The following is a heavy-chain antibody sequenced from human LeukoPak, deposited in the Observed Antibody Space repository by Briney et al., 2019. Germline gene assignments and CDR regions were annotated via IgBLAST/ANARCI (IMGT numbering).Heavy chain of an antibody. V-gene: IGHV3-23*01. J-gene: IGHJ4*02. CDR1: GFTFSSYA. CDR2: ISGSGGST. D-gene: IGHD3-22*01. Sequence: GGSLRLXCAASGFTFSSYAMSWVRQTPGKGLEWVSAISGSGGSTYYADSVKGRFTISRDNSKNTLYLQMNSLRAEDTAVYYCAKYGAKSYYYDSSGYYSFDYWGQGTLVTVSS. CDR3: AKYGAKSYYYDSSGYYSFDY.